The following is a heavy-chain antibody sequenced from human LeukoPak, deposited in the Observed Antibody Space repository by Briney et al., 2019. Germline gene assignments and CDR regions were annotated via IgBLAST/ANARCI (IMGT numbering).Heavy chain of an antibody. J-gene: IGHJ6*03. Sequence: SETLSLTCAVSGYSISSGYYWGWIRQPPGKGLEWIGSIYHSGSTYYNPSLKSRVTISVDTSKNQFSLKLSSVTAADTAVYYCARVTRGMTYYYGSGSYSDYYYYYIDVWGKGTTVTVSS. CDR3: ARVTRGMTYYYGSGSYSDYYYYYIDV. V-gene: IGHV4-38-2*01. D-gene: IGHD3-10*01. CDR1: GYSISSGYY. CDR2: IYHSGST.